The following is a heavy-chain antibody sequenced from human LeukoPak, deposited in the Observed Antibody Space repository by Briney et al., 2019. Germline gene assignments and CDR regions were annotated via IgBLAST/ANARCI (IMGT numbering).Heavy chain of an antibody. V-gene: IGHV4-59*08. CDR1: GGSISSYY. CDR3: ARHVSQSQLPHAFDI. CDR2: IYYSGST. J-gene: IGHJ3*02. D-gene: IGHD2-2*01. Sequence: SETLSLTCTVSGGSISSYYWSWIRQPPGKGLEWIGYIYYSGSTNYNPSLKSRVTISVDTSKNQFSLKLSSVTAADTAVYYCARHVSQSQLPHAFDIWGQGTMVTVSS.